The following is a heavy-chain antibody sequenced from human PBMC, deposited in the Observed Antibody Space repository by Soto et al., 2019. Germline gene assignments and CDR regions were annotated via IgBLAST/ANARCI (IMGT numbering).Heavy chain of an antibody. CDR1: GFTFSTYA. J-gene: IGHJ6*03. CDR2: ISGSGVDT. CDR3: ARREQSDYYYMDV. Sequence: PGGSLRLSCAASGFTFSTYAMSWVRQAPGKVLEWVSVISGSGVDTYYANSVKDRFTIARDNSKNTLYLQMGSLRAEDMAVYYCARREQSDYYYMDVWGKGTSVTVSS. D-gene: IGHD6-19*01. V-gene: IGHV3-64*01.